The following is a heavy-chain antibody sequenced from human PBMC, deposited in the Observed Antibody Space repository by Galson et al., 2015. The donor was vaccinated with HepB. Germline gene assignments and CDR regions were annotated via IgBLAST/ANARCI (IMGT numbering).Heavy chain of an antibody. Sequence: SLRLSCAASGFTFSAYAMHWVRQAPGRGLEYVSAVSSNGDTTYYANSVKGRFTISRDNAKNTLYLQMGSLRAEDMAVYYCARVAAAGTWGAFDIWGQGTMVTVSS. CDR1: GFTFSAYA. D-gene: IGHD6-13*01. CDR2: VSSNGDTT. J-gene: IGHJ3*02. CDR3: ARVAAAGTWGAFDI. V-gene: IGHV3-64*01.